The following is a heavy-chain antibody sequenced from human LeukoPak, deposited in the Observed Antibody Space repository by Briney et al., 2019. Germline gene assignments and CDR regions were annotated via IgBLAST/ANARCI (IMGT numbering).Heavy chain of an antibody. CDR2: ISYDGSNK. D-gene: IGHD6-13*01. CDR3: AKDKRYNSSSWSQTRGY. CDR1: GFTFSSYA. Sequence: QSGRSLRLSCAASGFTFSSYAMHWVRQAPGKGLEWVAVISYDGSNKYYADSVKGRFTISRDNSKNTLYLQMNSLRAEDTAVYYCAKDKRYNSSSWSQTRGYWGQGTLVTVSS. V-gene: IGHV3-30-3*01. J-gene: IGHJ4*02.